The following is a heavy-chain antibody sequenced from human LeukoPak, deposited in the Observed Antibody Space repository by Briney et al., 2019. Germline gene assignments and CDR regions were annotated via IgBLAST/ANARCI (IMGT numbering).Heavy chain of an antibody. Sequence: GGSLRLSCLASGFGFSNYAMSWVRQAPGKGLEWVSNAGSSSRLYGDSVKGRFSVSRDNSKNTLYLQMNSLRAGDTAVYYCAKQRGALRENYYMDVWGKGTTVTVSS. CDR1: GFGFSNYA. J-gene: IGHJ6*03. CDR3: AKQRGALRENYYMDV. CDR2: NAGSSSR. V-gene: IGHV3-23*01.